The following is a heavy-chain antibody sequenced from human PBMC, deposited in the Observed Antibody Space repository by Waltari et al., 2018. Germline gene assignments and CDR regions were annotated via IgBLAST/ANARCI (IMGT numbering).Heavy chain of an antibody. CDR2: IYWGGIV. V-gene: IGHV4-39*07. CDR3: ARDTSYDFWGRGYYNGRGGFDP. Sequence: QVELQESDPGLVKPSETLSLTCTVSGDSVTNPNSYWAWIRQPPGKGLEWMGSIYWGGIVYYNPSLGSRVTISLDTSKNQFFLKLRSATAADTAIYFCARDTSYDFWGRGYYNGRGGFDPWGQGTLVRVSS. J-gene: IGHJ5*02. CDR1: GDSVTNPNSY. D-gene: IGHD3-3*01.